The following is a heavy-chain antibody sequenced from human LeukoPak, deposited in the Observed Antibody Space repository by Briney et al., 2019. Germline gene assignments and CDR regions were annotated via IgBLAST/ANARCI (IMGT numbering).Heavy chain of an antibody. CDR2: IYHSGST. CDR1: GYSISSGYY. Sequence: SETLSLTCAVSGYSISSGYYWGWIRQPPGKGLEWIGSIYHSGSTYYNSSLKSRVTISVDTSNNQFSLKLSSVTAADTAVYYCARGKYYYDSNSSYRYFDPWGQGTLVTVSS. D-gene: IGHD3-22*01. J-gene: IGHJ5*02. CDR3: ARGKYYYDSNSSYRYFDP. V-gene: IGHV4-38-2*01.